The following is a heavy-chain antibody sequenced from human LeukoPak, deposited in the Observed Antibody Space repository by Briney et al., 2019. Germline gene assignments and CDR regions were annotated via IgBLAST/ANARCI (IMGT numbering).Heavy chain of an antibody. CDR1: GYTFTGYY. CDR3: ARVQYSNLPRGPFDY. D-gene: IGHD6-13*01. J-gene: IGHJ4*02. CDR2: INPNNGGT. V-gene: IGHV1-2*02. Sequence: ASVKVSCKTSGYTFTGYYMHWVRQAPGQGREWMGWINPNNGGTNYAQKFQGRVPKNGDTTYAQKFQGRVTMTWDTSISTAYMELSRLRSDDTAVYYCARVQYSNLPRGPFDYWGQGTLVTVSS.